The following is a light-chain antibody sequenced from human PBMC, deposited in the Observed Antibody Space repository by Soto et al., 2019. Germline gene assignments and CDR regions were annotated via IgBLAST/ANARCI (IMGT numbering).Light chain of an antibody. J-gene: IGLJ2*01. CDR1: SGHSSYA. CDR3: QTWDTGIRVV. CDR2: LNIDGSH. Sequence: QSVLTQSPSASASLGASVKLTCTLSSGHSSYAIAWHQQQPEKGPRYLMKLNIDGSHSKGDGIPDRFSGSSSGAERYLTISSLQSEDEADYYCQTWDTGIRVVFGGGTNVTVL. V-gene: IGLV4-69*01.